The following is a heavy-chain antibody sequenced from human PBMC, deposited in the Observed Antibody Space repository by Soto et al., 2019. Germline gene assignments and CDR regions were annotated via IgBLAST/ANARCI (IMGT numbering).Heavy chain of an antibody. CDR3: ARVRSYGYGPGAMDV. Sequence: QVQLVESGGGLVKPGESLRVSCAASGFTFSDYYMTWIRQAPGKGLEWVSYISSRSHYINDADSVKGRFIISRDNAKNSLSLQMNSLRAEDTAIYYCARVRSYGYGPGAMDVWCQGTTVTVSS. CDR1: GFTFSDYY. D-gene: IGHD3-16*01. CDR2: ISSRSHYI. V-gene: IGHV3-11*06. J-gene: IGHJ6*02.